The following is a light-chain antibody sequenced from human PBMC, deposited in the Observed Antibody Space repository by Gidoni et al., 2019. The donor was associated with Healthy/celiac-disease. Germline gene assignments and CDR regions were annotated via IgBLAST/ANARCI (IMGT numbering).Light chain of an antibody. Sequence: EIQRTQSPSSLSASVGDRGTVTCRASQSISSYLNWYQQTPGTAPKLLIYAASRFQSGVPSSFSGSASATDFTLTISSLPPEDFATYYCQHSYSTPQTFGQGTKLEIK. CDR2: AAS. V-gene: IGKV1-39*01. J-gene: IGKJ2*01. CDR1: QSISSY. CDR3: QHSYSTPQT.